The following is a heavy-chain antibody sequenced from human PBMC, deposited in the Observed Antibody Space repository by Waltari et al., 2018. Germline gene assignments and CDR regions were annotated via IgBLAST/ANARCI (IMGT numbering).Heavy chain of an antibody. J-gene: IGHJ2*01. CDR3: ARVGSGKNGSGSYYNWGLRYFDL. CDR2: IYTSGST. D-gene: IGHD3-10*01. V-gene: IGHV4-61*09. CDR1: GGSISSGSYY. Sequence: QVQLQESGPGLVKPSQTLSLTCTVSGGSISSGSYYWSWIRQPAGKGLEWIGYIYTSGSTNYTPALESRVTISVDTAKNQFSLKLGSVTAADTAVYYCARVGSGKNGSGSYYNWGLRYFDLWGRGTLVTVSS.